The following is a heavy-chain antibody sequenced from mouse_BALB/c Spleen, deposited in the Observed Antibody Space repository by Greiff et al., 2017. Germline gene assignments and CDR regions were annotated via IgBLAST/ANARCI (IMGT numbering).Heavy chain of an antibody. CDR2: INSNGGST. D-gene: IGHD2-1*01. J-gene: IGHJ3*01. V-gene: IGHV5-6-3*01. Sequence: EVQLVESGGGLVQPGGSLKLSCAASGFTFSSYGMSWVRQTPDKRLELVATINSNGGSTYYPDSVKGRFTISRDNAKNTLYLQMSSLKSEDTAMYYCARGRGYGNHDPAWFAYWGQGTLVTVSA. CDR3: ARGRGYGNHDPAWFAY. CDR1: GFTFSSYG.